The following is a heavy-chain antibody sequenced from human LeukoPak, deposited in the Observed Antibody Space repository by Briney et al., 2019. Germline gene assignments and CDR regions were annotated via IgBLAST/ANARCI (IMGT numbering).Heavy chain of an antibody. V-gene: IGHV3-9*01. CDR3: AARDSNGVFDY. Sequence: SGGSLRLSCAASGFTFDDYAMHWVRQAPGKGLEWVSGISWNSGSIGYADSVKGRFTISRDNAKNSLYLQMNSLRAEDTALYYCAARDSNGVFDYWGQGTLVTVSS. CDR1: GFTFDDYA. D-gene: IGHD6-25*01. CDR2: ISWNSGSI. J-gene: IGHJ4*02.